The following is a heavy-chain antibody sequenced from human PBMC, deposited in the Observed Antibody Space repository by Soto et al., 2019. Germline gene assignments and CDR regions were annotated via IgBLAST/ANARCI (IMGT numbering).Heavy chain of an antibody. J-gene: IGHJ4*02. V-gene: IGHV1-3*01. Sequence: ASVKVSCKASGYTFTSYAMHWVRQAPGQRLEWMGWINAGNGNTKYSQKFQGRVTITRYTSASTAYMELSSLRSEDTAVYYCARDDSGDFYFDYWGQGTLVTVSS. CDR2: INAGNGNT. D-gene: IGHD4-17*01. CDR1: GYTFTSYA. CDR3: ARDDSGDFYFDY.